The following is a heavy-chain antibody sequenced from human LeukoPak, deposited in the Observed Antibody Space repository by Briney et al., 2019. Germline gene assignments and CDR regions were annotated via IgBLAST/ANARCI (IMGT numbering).Heavy chain of an antibody. J-gene: IGHJ4*02. D-gene: IGHD1-7*01. CDR1: GFSFSSYS. CDR3: ARGLRAVGTTLDY. Sequence: GGSLRLSCAASGFSFSSYSMNWVRQAPGKGLEWVALLYGGTIEYGASVKGRFSISGDDSKTIAYLQMNNLKTEDTGVYYCARGLRAVGTTLDYWGQGTLVTVSS. CDR2: LYGGTI. V-gene: IGHV3-71*01.